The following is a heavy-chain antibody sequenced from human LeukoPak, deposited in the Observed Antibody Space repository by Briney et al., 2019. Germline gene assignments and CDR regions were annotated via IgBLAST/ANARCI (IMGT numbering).Heavy chain of an antibody. Sequence: ASVKVSCKASGYTFTSYYMHWVRQAPGQGLEWMGIINPSGGSTSYAQKFQGRVTMTEDTSTDTAYMELSSLRSEDTAVYYCATEGSIAARGGWFDPWGQGTLVTVSS. CDR1: GYTFTSYY. CDR3: ATEGSIAARGGWFDP. CDR2: INPSGGST. J-gene: IGHJ5*02. D-gene: IGHD6-6*01. V-gene: IGHV1-46*01.